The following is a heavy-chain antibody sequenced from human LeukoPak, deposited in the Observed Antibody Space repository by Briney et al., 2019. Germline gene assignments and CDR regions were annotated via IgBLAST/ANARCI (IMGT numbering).Heavy chain of an antibody. V-gene: IGHV1-2*02. CDR2: INPNSGGT. J-gene: IGHJ4*02. Sequence: PSASVKVSCKASGYTFTGYYMHWVRQAPGQGLEWMGWINPNSGGTNYAQKFQGRVTMTRDTSISTAYMELSRLRSDDTAVYYCARDATRSGDYYDSSGYYPDYWGQGTLVTVSS. CDR1: GYTFTGYY. CDR3: ARDATRSGDYYDSSGYYPDY. D-gene: IGHD3-22*01.